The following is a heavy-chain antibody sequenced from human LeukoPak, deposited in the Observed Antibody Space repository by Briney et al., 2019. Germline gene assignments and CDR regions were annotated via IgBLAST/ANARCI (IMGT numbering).Heavy chain of an antibody. J-gene: IGHJ4*02. CDR3: AKGGYDSSGYYYVYFDY. CDR2: ISGSGGST. V-gene: IGHV3-23*01. Sequence: GGSLRLSFAASGFTFSSYAMSWVRQAPGKGLEWVSAISGSGGSTYYADSVKGRVTISRDNSKNTRYLQMNSLRAEDTAVYYCAKGGYDSSGYYYVYFDYWGQGTLVTVSS. CDR1: GFTFSSYA. D-gene: IGHD3-22*01.